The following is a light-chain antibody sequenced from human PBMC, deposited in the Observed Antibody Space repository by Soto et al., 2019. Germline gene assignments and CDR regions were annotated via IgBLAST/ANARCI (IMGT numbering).Light chain of an antibody. J-gene: IGKJ3*01. CDR1: QSVSSNY. CDR2: GAS. V-gene: IGKV3-20*01. CDR3: QQYGSFRFT. Sequence: EIVLTQSPGTLSLSPGERATLSYRASQSVSSNYLAWYQQKPGQAPRLLIYGASSRATGIPDRFSGSGSGRDFTLTISRLDPEDFAVYYCQQYGSFRFTFGPGTKVDI.